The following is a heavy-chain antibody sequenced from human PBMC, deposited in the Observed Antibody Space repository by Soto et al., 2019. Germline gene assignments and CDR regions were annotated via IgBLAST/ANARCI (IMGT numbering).Heavy chain of an antibody. CDR2: IYYSGST. V-gene: IGHV4-39*01. D-gene: IGHD3-3*01. J-gene: IGHJ4*02. CDR3: AKQTPAISISDH. Sequence: QLQLQESGPGLVKPSETLSLTCTVSGGSISSSSYYWGWIRQPPGKRLEWIGSIYYSGSTYYNPSHKSRVTISVDTSKNQFSLKLSSVTAADTAVYYCAKQTPAISISDHWGQGTLVTVSS. CDR1: GGSISSSSYY.